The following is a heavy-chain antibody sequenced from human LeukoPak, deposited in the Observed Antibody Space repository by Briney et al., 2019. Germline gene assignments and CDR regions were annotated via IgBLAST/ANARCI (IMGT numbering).Heavy chain of an antibody. CDR2: ISYDGSNK. Sequence: GGSLRLSCAASGFTFSSYAMHWVRQAPGKGLEWVAVISYDGSNKYYADSVKGRFTISRDNAKNSLYLQMNSLRDEDTAVYYCARDIVRLGESTFDYWGQGTLVTVSS. V-gene: IGHV3-30*04. CDR3: ARDIVRLGESTFDY. CDR1: GFTFSSYA. D-gene: IGHD3-16*01. J-gene: IGHJ4*02.